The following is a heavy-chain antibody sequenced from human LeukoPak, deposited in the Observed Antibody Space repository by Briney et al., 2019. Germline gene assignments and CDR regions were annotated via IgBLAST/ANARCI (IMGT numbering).Heavy chain of an antibody. Sequence: GGSLRLSCAASGFTFSSYAMSWVRQAPGKGLEWVSAISGSGGSTYYADPVKGRFTISRDNSKNTLYLQMNSLRAEDTAVYYCAKDRGFGPKHNAFDIWGQGTMVTVSS. CDR1: GFTFSSYA. D-gene: IGHD3-10*01. CDR2: ISGSGGST. CDR3: AKDRGFGPKHNAFDI. V-gene: IGHV3-23*01. J-gene: IGHJ3*02.